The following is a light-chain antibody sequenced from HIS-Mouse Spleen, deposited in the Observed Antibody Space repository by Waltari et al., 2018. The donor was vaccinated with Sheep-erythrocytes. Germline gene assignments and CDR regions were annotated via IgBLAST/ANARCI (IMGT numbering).Light chain of an antibody. CDR2: QDS. V-gene: IGLV3-1*01. J-gene: IGLJ2*01. CDR3: QAWDSSTVV. Sequence: SYELTQPPSVSVSPGQTASITCSGDNLGDKYACWYQQKPGHSPVLVISQDSKRPSGIPERFSGSNSGNTATLTISGTQAMDEADYYCQAWDSSTVVFGGGTKLTVL. CDR1: NLGDKY.